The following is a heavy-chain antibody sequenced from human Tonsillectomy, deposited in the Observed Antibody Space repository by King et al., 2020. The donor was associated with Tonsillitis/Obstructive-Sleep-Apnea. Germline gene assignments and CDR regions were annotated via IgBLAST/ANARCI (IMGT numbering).Heavy chain of an antibody. Sequence: VQLVESGGGVVRPGGSLRLSCAASGFTFDDYGMSWVRQAPGKGLQWGSTINWSGGTTAHADSVKGRFTISRDNAKNSLYLQMNSLRAGDTALYYCVKDLGTTGMTGAFDIWGQGTMVTVSS. CDR1: GFTFDDYG. CDR3: VKDLGTTGMTGAFDI. J-gene: IGHJ3*02. V-gene: IGHV3-20*04. D-gene: IGHD1-1*01. CDR2: INWSGGTT.